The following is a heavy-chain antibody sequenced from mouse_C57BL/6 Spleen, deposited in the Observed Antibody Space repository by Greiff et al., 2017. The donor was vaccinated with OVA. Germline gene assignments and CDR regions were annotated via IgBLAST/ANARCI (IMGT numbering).Heavy chain of an antibody. V-gene: IGHV1-76*01. Sequence: HLTPPRPQLVRPGASVKLSCKASGYTFTDYYINWVKQRPGQGLEWIARIYPGSGNTYYNEKFKGKATLTAEKSSSTAYMQLSSLTSEDSAVYFCARDSNYPWYCDVWGTGTTVTVSS. D-gene: IGHD2-5*01. CDR3: ARDSNYPWYCDV. J-gene: IGHJ1*03. CDR1: GYTFTDYY. CDR2: IYPGSGNT.